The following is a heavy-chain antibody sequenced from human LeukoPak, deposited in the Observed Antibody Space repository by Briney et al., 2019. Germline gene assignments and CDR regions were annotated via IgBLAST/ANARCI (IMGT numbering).Heavy chain of an antibody. CDR3: ARGRWAGDY. CDR2: IYYSGST. V-gene: IGHV4-59*11. J-gene: IGHJ4*02. Sequence: SETLSLTCTVSGGSISSHYWSWIRQPPGKGLEWIGYIYYSGSTNYNPPLKSRVTISIDTSKNQFSLKLSSVTAADTAVYYCARGRWAGDYWGQGTLVTVSS. D-gene: IGHD1-26*01. CDR1: GGSISSHY.